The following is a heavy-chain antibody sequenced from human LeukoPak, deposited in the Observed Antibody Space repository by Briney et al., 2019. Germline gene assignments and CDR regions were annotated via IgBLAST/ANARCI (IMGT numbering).Heavy chain of an antibody. CDR1: EFTFSAYA. J-gene: IGHJ4*02. CDR2: ISGDGVSI. V-gene: IGHV3-23*01. Sequence: GGSLRLSCVASEFTFSAYAMTWVRQAPGKGLEWVSAISGDGVSIYYADSVKGRFTISRDNAKNSLYLQMNSLRAEDTAVYYCARDGQWLVQIDYWGQGTLVTVSS. D-gene: IGHD6-19*01. CDR3: ARDGQWLVQIDY.